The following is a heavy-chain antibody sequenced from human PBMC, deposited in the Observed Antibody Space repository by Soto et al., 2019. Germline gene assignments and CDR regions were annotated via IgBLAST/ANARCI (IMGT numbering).Heavy chain of an antibody. CDR3: AAATYYYDAYYYYGMEV. CDR2: IVVGSGNT. CDR1: GLTFTSSA. D-gene: IGHD3-22*01. V-gene: IGHV1-58*01. Sequence: ASVKVSCKDSGLTFTSSAVHWFRQYNGQRLEWIGWIVVGSGNTNYAQKFQERVTITRDMSTSTAYMELSSLRSEDTAVYYCAAATYYYDAYYYYGMEVWGQGTTVTV. J-gene: IGHJ6*02.